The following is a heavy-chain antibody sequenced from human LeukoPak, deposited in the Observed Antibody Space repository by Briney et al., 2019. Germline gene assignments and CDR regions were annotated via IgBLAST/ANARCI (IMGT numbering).Heavy chain of an antibody. J-gene: IGHJ4*02. V-gene: IGHV4-4*07. CDR1: GGSISSYY. D-gene: IGHD2-15*01. CDR2: IYTSGST. CDR3: ARHYCRGGSCYYFDY. Sequence: SETLSLTCTVSGGSISSYYWSWIRQPAGKGLEWIGRIYTSGSTNYNPSLKSRVTMSVDTSKNQFSLKVSSVTAADTAVDYCARHYCRGGSCYYFDYWGQGTLVTVSS.